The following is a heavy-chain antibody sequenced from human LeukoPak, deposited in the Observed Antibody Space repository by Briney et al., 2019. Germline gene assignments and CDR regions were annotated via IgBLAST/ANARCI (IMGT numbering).Heavy chain of an antibody. Sequence: GGSLRLSCAASGFTFSSYAMSWVRQAPGKGLEWVSAISGSGGSTYYADSVKGRFTISRDNSKNTLYLQMNSLRAEDTAVYYCARDSAIFGVVNYYFDYWGQGTLVTVSS. CDR3: ARDSAIFGVVNYYFDY. CDR2: ISGSGGST. V-gene: IGHV3-23*01. J-gene: IGHJ4*02. D-gene: IGHD3-3*01. CDR1: GFTFSSYA.